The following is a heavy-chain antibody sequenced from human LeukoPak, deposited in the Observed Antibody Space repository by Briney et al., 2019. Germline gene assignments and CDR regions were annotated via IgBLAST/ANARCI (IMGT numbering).Heavy chain of an antibody. V-gene: IGHV3-48*04. Sequence: PGGSLRLSCAASGFTFSTSSMNWVRQAPGKGLEWVSYISTSGTTYYADSVEGRFTISRDNAKNSLYLQMHSLRAEDTAVYYCARAGSHRNSGYDYWGQGTLVTVSS. CDR3: ARAGSHRNSGYDY. CDR1: GFTFSTSS. J-gene: IGHJ4*02. CDR2: ISTSGTT. D-gene: IGHD5-12*01.